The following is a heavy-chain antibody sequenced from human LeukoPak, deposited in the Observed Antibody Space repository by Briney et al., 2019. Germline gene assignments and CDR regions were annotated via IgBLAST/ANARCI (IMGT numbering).Heavy chain of an antibody. CDR3: ARSPRSGYYYSNAFDI. Sequence: GGSLRLSCAASGFTFSSYSMNWVRQAPGKGLEWVSYISSSSSTIYYADSVKGRFTISRDNAKNSLYLQMNSLRAEDTAVYYCARSPRSGYYYSNAFDIWGQGTMVTVSS. CDR1: GFTFSSYS. J-gene: IGHJ3*02. D-gene: IGHD3-22*01. CDR2: ISSSSSTI. V-gene: IGHV3-48*01.